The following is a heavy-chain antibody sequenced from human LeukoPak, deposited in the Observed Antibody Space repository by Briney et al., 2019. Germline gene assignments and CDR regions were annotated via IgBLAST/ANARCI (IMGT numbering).Heavy chain of an antibody. D-gene: IGHD1-14*01. Sequence: SETLSLTCTVSGGSISTSNYYWGWIRQPPGKGLEWIGNIFYSGSTYYSPSLKSRVTISLDTSRNQFSLKLSSVTAADTAVYYCARHGEPATALVDYYFDYWGQGTLVTVSS. CDR1: GGSISTSNYY. CDR3: ARHGEPATALVDYYFDY. CDR2: IFYSGST. V-gene: IGHV4-39*01. J-gene: IGHJ4*02.